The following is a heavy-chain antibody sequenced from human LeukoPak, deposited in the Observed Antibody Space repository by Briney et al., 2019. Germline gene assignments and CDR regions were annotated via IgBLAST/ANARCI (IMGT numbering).Heavy chain of an antibody. Sequence: GESLKISCVGSGITFAKYAMTWVREAPGKGVEWVSVISASGNVTYYAESVKGRFTISRDNSKRTLYLQMDSLRADDTVIYYCAKDRAGASWGQGTLVLDSS. CDR3: AKDRAGAS. CDR2: ISASGNVT. V-gene: IGHV3-23*01. J-gene: IGHJ4*02. CDR1: GITFAKYA.